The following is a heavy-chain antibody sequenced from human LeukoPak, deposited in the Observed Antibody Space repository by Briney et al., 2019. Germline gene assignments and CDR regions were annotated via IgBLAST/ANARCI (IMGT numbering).Heavy chain of an antibody. V-gene: IGHV3-30*02. Sequence: GGSLRLSCAASGFTLSSYGMHWVRQTPDKGLEWVAFIRYDGSGKHYADSVKGRFTISRDNSENTLLLEMNSLRAGDTAVYYCAKNREPSGDYAGAFDFWGQGTLVTVAS. D-gene: IGHD4-17*01. J-gene: IGHJ4*02. CDR1: GFTLSSYG. CDR3: AKNREPSGDYAGAFDF. CDR2: IRYDGSGK.